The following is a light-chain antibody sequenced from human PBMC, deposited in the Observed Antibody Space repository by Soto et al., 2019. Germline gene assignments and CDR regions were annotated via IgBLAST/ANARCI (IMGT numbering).Light chain of an antibody. CDR2: GAS. V-gene: IGKV3-20*01. CDR3: QQYGGSPQT. CDR1: QSVSKY. Sequence: EIVLTQSPGTLALSPGEGATLSCRASQSVSKYLAWHQQKPGQAPRLLIYGASSRATGIPDSFSGSGSGTDFTLTISRLEPEDFAVYYCQQYGGSPQTFGQGTKVEIK. J-gene: IGKJ1*01.